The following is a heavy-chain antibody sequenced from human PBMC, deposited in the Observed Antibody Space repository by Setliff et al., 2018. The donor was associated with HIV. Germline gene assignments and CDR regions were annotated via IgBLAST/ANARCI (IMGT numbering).Heavy chain of an antibody. CDR1: GFTFSAYA. CDR3: AGDRKWYFDL. CDR2: TTSNGRTT. J-gene: IGHJ2*01. Sequence: GGSLRLSCAASGFTFSAYAMTWVRRAPGRGLEWVSATTSNGRTTDYAESVRGRFTLSRDNSGNTLYLQMTSLRAEDTAIYYCAGDRKWYFDLWGRGTLVTVSS. V-gene: IGHV3-23*01.